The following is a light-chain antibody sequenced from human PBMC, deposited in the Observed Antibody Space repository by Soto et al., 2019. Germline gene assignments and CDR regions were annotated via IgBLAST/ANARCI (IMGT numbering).Light chain of an antibody. CDR2: DVS. CDR3: CSYAGTYSWV. CDR1: SSDVGAYNY. J-gene: IGLJ3*02. V-gene: IGLV2-11*01. Sequence: QSALTQPRSVSGSPGQSVTISCTGSSSDVGAYNYVSWYQHHPGKAPKVMIFDVSERPSGVPDRFSGSKSGNTASLTISGLQAEDGGDYYCCSYAGTYSWVFGGGTQLTVL.